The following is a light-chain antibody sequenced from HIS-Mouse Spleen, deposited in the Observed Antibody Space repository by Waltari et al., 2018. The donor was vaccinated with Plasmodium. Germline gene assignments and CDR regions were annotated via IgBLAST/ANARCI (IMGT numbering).Light chain of an antibody. Sequence: LTQPPSVSVSPGQTARITCSGDALPEKYAYWYQQKSGQAPVLVIYEDSKRPSGIPERFSGSSSGTMATLTISGAQVEDEADYYCYSTDSSGNHRVFGGGTKLTVL. CDR2: EDS. V-gene: IGLV3-10*01. CDR3: YSTDSSGNHRV. J-gene: IGLJ3*02. CDR1: ALPEKY.